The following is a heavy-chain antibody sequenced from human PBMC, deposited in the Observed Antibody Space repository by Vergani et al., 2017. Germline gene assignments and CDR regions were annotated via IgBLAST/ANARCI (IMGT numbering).Heavy chain of an antibody. Sequence: QVQLVESGGGVVQPGRSLRLSCAASGFTFSSYGMHWVRQAPGKGLEWVAVISYDGSNKYYADSVKGRFTISRDNSKNTLYLQMNSLRAEDTAVYYCAKDREYSSGWYRFDYYYYDYMYVWGKGTTVTVSS. J-gene: IGHJ6*03. V-gene: IGHV3-30*18. D-gene: IGHD6-19*01. CDR3: AKDREYSSGWYRFDYYYYDYMYV. CDR2: ISYDGSNK. CDR1: GFTFSSYG.